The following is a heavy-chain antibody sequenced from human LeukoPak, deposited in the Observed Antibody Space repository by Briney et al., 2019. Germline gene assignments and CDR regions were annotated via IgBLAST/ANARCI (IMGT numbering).Heavy chain of an antibody. CDR1: GYTFTGYY. J-gene: IGHJ6*03. CDR2: INPNSGGT. V-gene: IGHV1-2*02. D-gene: IGHD3-16*02. Sequence: ASVKVSCKASGYTFTGYYMHWVRQAPGQGLEWMGWINPNSGGTNYAQKFQGRVTMTRDTSISTAYMELSRLRSDDTAVYYRARAGVRGYYYYYMDVWGKGTTVTVSS. CDR3: ARAGVRGYYYYYMDV.